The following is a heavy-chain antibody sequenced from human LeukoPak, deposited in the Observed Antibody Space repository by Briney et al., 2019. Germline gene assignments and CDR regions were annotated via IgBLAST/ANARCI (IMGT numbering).Heavy chain of an antibody. V-gene: IGHV3-33*01. D-gene: IGHD4-17*01. CDR2: IWYDGSKS. Sequence: GGSLGLSCAASGFIFSSYGMHWVRQAPGKGLEWVALIWYDGSKSHHADSVKGRFTISRDNSKNTLYLQMNSLRAEDTAVYYCASMTTVTLDDAFDIWGQGTMVTVSS. CDR1: GFIFSSYG. CDR3: ASMTTVTLDDAFDI. J-gene: IGHJ3*02.